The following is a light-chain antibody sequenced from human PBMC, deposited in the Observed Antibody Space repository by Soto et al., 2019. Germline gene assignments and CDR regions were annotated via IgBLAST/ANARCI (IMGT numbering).Light chain of an antibody. CDR3: QQYNNWPTWT. CDR2: GAS. Sequence: EIVLTQSPGTLSLSPGERATLSCRASQSVSNNYLAWYQQKPGQAPRLLIYGASNRATGIPDRFSGSGSGTNFTLTISSLQAEDSAVYFCQQYNNWPTWTFGQGTKVDIK. CDR1: QSVSNNY. J-gene: IGKJ1*01. V-gene: IGKV3-20*01.